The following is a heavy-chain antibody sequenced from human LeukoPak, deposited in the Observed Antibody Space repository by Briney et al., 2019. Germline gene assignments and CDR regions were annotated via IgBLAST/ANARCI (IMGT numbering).Heavy chain of an antibody. CDR1: GFTFDDFT. D-gene: IGHD2-21*01. Sequence: PGGSLRLSCVASGFTFDDFTMHWVRQRPGKGLEWVSLISWDSSSTYSTDSVKGRFTISRDNTKNSLYLQMNSLTTEDTAFYYCAKDGRQGAYDVWGQGTLVTVS. CDR3: AKDGRQGAYDV. V-gene: IGHV3-43*01. CDR2: ISWDSSST. J-gene: IGHJ3*01.